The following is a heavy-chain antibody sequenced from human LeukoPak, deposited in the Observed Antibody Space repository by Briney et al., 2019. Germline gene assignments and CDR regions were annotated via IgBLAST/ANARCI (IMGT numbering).Heavy chain of an antibody. D-gene: IGHD5-18*01. J-gene: IGHJ6*02. CDR1: GYTFTSYG. V-gene: IGHV1-18*01. Sequence: ASVKVSCKSSGYTFTSYGIIWVRQAPGQGLEWMGWISAYNGNTNYAQKLQGRVTMTTDTSTSTAYMELRSLRSDDTAVYYCAGAVGYTYGMDVWGQGTTVTVSS. CDR3: AGAVGYTYGMDV. CDR2: ISAYNGNT.